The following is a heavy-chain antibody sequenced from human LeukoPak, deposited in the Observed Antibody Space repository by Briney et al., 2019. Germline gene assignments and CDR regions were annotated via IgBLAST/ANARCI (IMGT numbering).Heavy chain of an antibody. CDR3: AKYYDILTGYYYGMDV. CDR1: GFTFSSYA. J-gene: IGHJ6*04. V-gene: IGHV3-23*01. D-gene: IGHD3-9*01. Sequence: GGSLRLSCAASGFTFSSYAMSWVRQAPGKGLEWVSAISGSGGSTYYTHSVKGRFTISRDNSKNTLYLQMNSLRAEDKAGYYWAKYYDILTGYYYGMDVWGKGTTVTVSS. CDR2: ISGSGGST.